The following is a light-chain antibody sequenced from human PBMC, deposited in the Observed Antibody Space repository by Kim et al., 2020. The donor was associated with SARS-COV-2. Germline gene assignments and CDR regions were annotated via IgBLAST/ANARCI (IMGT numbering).Light chain of an antibody. CDR2: LNSDGRH. CDR1: RGDSSCA. J-gene: IGLJ2*01. CDR3: QTWGTGSVV. Sequence: SFNITYTLSRGDSSCAIAWHQQQPEKGPRYLVKLNSDGRHRKGDGFPDRFAGSSSGAERYLTISSLQSEDEADYYCQTWGTGSVVFGGGTQLTVL. V-gene: IGLV4-69*01.